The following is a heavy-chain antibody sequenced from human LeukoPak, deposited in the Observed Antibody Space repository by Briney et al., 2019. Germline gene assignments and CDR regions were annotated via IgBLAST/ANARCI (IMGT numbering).Heavy chain of an antibody. CDR2: IYYVGST. J-gene: IGHJ4*02. CDR1: GASISSNEHF. V-gene: IGHV4-39*01. Sequence: SETLSLTCSVSGASISSNEHFWAWVRQSPGKGLEWIGSIYYVGSTYYDPSLKSRVTISVDTSKNQFSLKLSSVTAADTAVYYCAGRFLEWLLDYWGQGTLVTVSS. D-gene: IGHD3-3*01. CDR3: AGRFLEWLLDY.